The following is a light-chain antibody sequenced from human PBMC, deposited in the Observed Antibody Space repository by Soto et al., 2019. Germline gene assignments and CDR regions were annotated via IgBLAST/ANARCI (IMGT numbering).Light chain of an antibody. V-gene: IGLV2-14*01. CDR2: EVT. Sequence: QSALTQPASVSGSPGQSITISCTGTSSDIGTYDYVSWYQHHPGKAPKLMIYEVTNRPSGVSDRFSGSKSGKTASLTISGLQAEDEADYYWSSYTTPTTPVVFCGGTELTV. CDR1: SSDIGTYDY. J-gene: IGLJ2*01. CDR3: SSYTTPTTPVV.